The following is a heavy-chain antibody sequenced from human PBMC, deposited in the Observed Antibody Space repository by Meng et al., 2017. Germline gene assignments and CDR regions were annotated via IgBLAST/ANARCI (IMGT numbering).Heavy chain of an antibody. CDR2: IYYSGST. V-gene: IGHV4-39*07. CDR3: ARDLSTAATYYFDY. CDR1: GGSISSSSYY. D-gene: IGHD2-15*01. Sequence: GSLRLSCTVSGGSISSSSYYWGWIRQPPGKGLEWIGSIYYSGSTYYNPSLKSRVTISVDTSKNQFSLKLSSVTAADTAVYYCARDLSTAATYYFDYWGQGTLVTVSS. J-gene: IGHJ4*02.